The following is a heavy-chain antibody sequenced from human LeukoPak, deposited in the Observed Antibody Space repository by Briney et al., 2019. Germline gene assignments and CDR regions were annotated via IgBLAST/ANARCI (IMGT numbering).Heavy chain of an antibody. D-gene: IGHD1-26*01. V-gene: IGHV1-46*01. J-gene: IGHJ3*02. CDR2: INPSGGST. CDR3: AVWELHRNDAFDI. Sequence: ASVKVSCKASGYTFTSYYMHWVRQAPGQGLGWMGIINPSGGSTSYAQKFQGRVTMTRDTSTSTVYMELSSLRSEDTAVYYCAVWELHRNDAFDIWGQGTMVTVSS. CDR1: GYTFTSYY.